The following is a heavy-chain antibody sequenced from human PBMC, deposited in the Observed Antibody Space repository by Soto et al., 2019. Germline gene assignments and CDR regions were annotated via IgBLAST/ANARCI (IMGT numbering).Heavy chain of an antibody. CDR2: VNSDGSTS. D-gene: IGHD6-19*01. Sequence: VQLMESGGGLVQPGGSLRLSCAVSGFTFSTNWMHWVRQAPGDGLVWVSRVNSDGSTSTYADSVKGRFTMSRDNAKNMVYLQMNGLREEDTALYYCVLGVAGPFDYWGQGTLVTVSS. J-gene: IGHJ4*02. V-gene: IGHV3-74*01. CDR1: GFTFSTNW. CDR3: VLGVAGPFDY.